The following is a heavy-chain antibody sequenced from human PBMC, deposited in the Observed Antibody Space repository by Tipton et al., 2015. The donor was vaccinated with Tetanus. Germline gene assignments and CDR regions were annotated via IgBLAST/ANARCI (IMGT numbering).Heavy chain of an antibody. J-gene: IGHJ2*01. Sequence: LRLSCTVSGASLRGGDYHWSWIRQPPGKGLEWIGNITYSGSTNYNPSLKSRVIISLDRFKNQFSLTLSSVTAADTAVYYCARERINLYGVIIFRYFDLWGRGTLVTVSS. CDR1: GASLRGGDYH. CDR2: ITYSGST. CDR3: ARERINLYGVIIFRYFDL. V-gene: IGHV4-61*08. D-gene: IGHD3-3*02.